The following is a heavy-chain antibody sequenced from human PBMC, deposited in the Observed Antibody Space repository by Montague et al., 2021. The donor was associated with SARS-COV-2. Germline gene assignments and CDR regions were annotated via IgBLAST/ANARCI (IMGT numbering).Heavy chain of an antibody. Sequence: SETLSLTCTVPGDSISSGRYYWGWIRQPPGKGLEWIGNIYPSATTYYNPSLKSRVTISVDTSKNQFSMKLRSVTAADTAVYFCARDSTILLGYGYNTFVEYWGQGTLVTVSS. J-gene: IGHJ4*02. CDR1: GDSISSGRYY. D-gene: IGHD3-10*01. CDR3: ARDSTILLGYGYNTFVEY. CDR2: IYPSATT. V-gene: IGHV4-39*07.